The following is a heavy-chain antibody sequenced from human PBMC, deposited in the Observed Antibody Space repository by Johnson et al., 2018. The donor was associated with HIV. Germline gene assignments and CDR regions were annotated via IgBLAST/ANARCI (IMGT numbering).Heavy chain of an antibody. V-gene: IGHV3-9*01. J-gene: IGHJ3*02. D-gene: IGHD4-23*01. Sequence: VQLVESGGGLVQPGGSLRLSCAVSGFTFDNFAMHWVRQAPGKGLEWVSSISWDSGTIGYADSVKGRFTISRDNAKISLYLQMDSLRAEDTAVYYCAKDMSRVVTPWAVSFDIWGQGT. CDR2: ISWDSGTI. CDR3: AKDMSRVVTPWAVSFDI. CDR1: GFTFDNFA.